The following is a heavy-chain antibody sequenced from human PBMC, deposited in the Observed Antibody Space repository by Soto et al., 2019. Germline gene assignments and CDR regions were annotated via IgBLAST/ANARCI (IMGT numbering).Heavy chain of an antibody. D-gene: IGHD1-1*01. CDR2: TYYRSKWYN. V-gene: IGHV6-1*01. J-gene: IGHJ6*03. CDR3: ARGSWDDVTGHYYM. Sequence: SQTLSLTYHNYADSVSRNSAGVNWTRQTPSTGLEWLGGTYYRSKWYNNYALSVKSRVTVNPDTAKNQFSLQLNSVTPEDTAVYYCARGSWDDVTGHYYM. CDR1: ADSVSRNSAG.